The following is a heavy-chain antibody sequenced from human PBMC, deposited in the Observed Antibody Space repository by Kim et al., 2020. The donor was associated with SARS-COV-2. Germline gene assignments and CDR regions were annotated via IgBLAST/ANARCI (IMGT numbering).Heavy chain of an antibody. D-gene: IGHD3-10*01. V-gene: IGHV3-23*01. J-gene: IGHJ3*02. CDR3: AKLWFGGGKAFDI. Sequence: AATVKGRFTIARDKSKNTLYLQMNRLRTEDTAVYYCAKLWFGGGKAFDIWGQGTMVTVSS.